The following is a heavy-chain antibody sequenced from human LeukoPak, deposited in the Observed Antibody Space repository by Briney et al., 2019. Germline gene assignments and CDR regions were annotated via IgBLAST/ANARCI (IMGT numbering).Heavy chain of an antibody. CDR3: AKGGAAGIFGEFDY. CDR2: ISGSGGST. CDR1: GFTFSSYA. D-gene: IGHD6-13*01. V-gene: IGHV3-23*01. Sequence: PGGSLRLSCAASGFTFSSYAMSWVRQAPGKGLEWVSAISGSGGSTYYADSVKGRFTISRDNSKNTLYLQMNSLRAEDTAVCYCAKGGAAGIFGEFDYWGQGTLVTVSS. J-gene: IGHJ4*02.